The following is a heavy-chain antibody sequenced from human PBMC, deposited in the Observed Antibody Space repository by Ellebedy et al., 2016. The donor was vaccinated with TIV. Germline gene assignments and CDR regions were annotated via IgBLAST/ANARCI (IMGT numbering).Heavy chain of an antibody. V-gene: IGHV3-30*18. J-gene: IGHJ4*02. D-gene: IGHD3-3*01. CDR2: IASDGSNN. Sequence: GESLKISCAASGFSFSDYAMHWVRQAPGRGLEWVAVIASDGSNNHYADSVKGRFTISRDNSKNTPYVQMNSLRAEDTAVYYCEKGGVGVWSGYPLDYWGQGTLVTVSS. CDR1: GFSFSDYA. CDR3: EKGGVGVWSGYPLDY.